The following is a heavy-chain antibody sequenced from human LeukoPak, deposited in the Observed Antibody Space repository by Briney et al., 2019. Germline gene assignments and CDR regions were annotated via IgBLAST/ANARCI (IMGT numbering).Heavy chain of an antibody. CDR2: INPNSGGT. V-gene: IGHV1-2*02. J-gene: IGHJ5*02. Sequence: ASVEVSCKASGYTFTGYYMHWLRQAPGQGLEWMGWINPNSGGTNYAQKFQGRVTITRDTSISTAYMELSRLRSDDTAVYYCARAIAAAGTDWFDPWGQGTLVTVSS. CDR1: GYTFTGYY. CDR3: ARAIAAAGTDWFDP. D-gene: IGHD6-13*01.